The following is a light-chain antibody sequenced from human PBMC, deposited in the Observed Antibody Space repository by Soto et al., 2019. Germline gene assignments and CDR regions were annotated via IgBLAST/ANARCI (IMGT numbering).Light chain of an antibody. CDR1: SSNIGNNY. CDR2: DNN. V-gene: IGLV1-51*01. CDR3: GTWDSSLSAYV. J-gene: IGLJ1*01. Sequence: QSALTQPPSVSAAPGQKVTISCSGSSSNIGNNYVSWYQQLPGTAPKLLIYDNNKRPSGIPDRCSGSKSGTSATLGITGLQTGDEADYYCGTWDSSLSAYVLGTGTKV.